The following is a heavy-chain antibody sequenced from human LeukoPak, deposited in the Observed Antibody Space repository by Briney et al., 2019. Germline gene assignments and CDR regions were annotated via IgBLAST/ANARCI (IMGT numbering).Heavy chain of an antibody. V-gene: IGHV3-23*01. CDR3: AKDIYSAYDLARAFDF. CDR2: ISDDSSGT. CDR1: GFTFSNYA. Sequence: PGGSLRLSCAASGFTFSNYAMSWVRQAPGKGLDWVSGISDDSSGTYYADSVKGRFTISRDNSKNTLYLQMNSLRAGDTALYYCAKDIYSAYDLARAFDFWGQGTLVTVST. J-gene: IGHJ4*01. D-gene: IGHD5-12*01.